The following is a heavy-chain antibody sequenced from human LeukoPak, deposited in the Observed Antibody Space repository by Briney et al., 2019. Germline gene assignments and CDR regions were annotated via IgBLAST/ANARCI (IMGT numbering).Heavy chain of an antibody. Sequence: GGSLRLSCAASGFTFSSYGMHWVRQAPGKGLEWVAFIRYDGSNKYYADSVKGRFTISRGNSKNTLYLQMNSLRAEDTAVYYCVKNFWSDRYYYYYMDVWGKGSTVTVSS. CDR3: VKNFWSDRYYYYYMDV. CDR1: GFTFSSYG. V-gene: IGHV3-30*02. D-gene: IGHD3-3*01. CDR2: IRYDGSNK. J-gene: IGHJ6*03.